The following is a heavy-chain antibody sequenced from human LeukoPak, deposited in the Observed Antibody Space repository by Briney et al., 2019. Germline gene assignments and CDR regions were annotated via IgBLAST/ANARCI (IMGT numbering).Heavy chain of an antibody. CDR2: IIPILGTE. D-gene: IGHD6-19*01. Sequence: SVKVSCKASGGTFNSYAISGVRQAPGQGGEWMGGIIPILGTENYAQKFQGRVTNNADEDTRAAYMELSSLRSEDTAVYYCARGSSRLGQSNWFDPWGQGTLVTVSS. V-gene: IGHV1-69*01. CDR3: ARGSSRLGQSNWFDP. CDR1: GGTFNSYA. J-gene: IGHJ5*02.